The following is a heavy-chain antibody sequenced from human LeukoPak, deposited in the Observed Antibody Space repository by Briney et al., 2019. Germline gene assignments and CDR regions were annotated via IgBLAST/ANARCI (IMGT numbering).Heavy chain of an antibody. CDR1: EYTFSNYA. CDR2: ISAGRGST. Sequence: PGGSLRLSCAASEYTFSNYAMSWVRQAPGKGLEWVSGISAGRGSTYYTDSVKGRFTISRDNSKNTLYLQMNSLRAEDTAVYYCARDARMGWELISSDPHRINYFDYWGQGTLVTVSS. D-gene: IGHD1-26*01. CDR3: ARDARMGWELISSDPHRINYFDY. J-gene: IGHJ4*02. V-gene: IGHV3-23*01.